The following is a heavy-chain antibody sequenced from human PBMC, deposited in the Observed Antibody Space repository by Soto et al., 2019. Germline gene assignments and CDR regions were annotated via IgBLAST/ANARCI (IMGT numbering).Heavy chain of an antibody. CDR3: ARAPYYYDSRGYWAY. V-gene: IGHV3-21*01. CDR2: ISSSSSYI. J-gene: IGHJ4*02. CDR1: GLTFRVYR. Sequence: PGGSLRICYAAAGLTFRVYRIYRVRQAPGKGLEWVSSISSSSSYIYYADSVKGRFTISRDNAKNSLYLQMNSLRAEDTAVYYCARAPYYYDSRGYWAYWGQGT. D-gene: IGHD3-22*01.